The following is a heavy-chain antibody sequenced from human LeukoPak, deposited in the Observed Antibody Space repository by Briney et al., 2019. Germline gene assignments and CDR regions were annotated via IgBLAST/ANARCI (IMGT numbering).Heavy chain of an antibody. Sequence: PGGSLRLSCAASGFTFSSYVMHWVRQAPGKGLEWVALIWSDGSNKYYADSVKGRFTISRDNSKNTLYLQMNSLRAEDTAVYYCARDLVSLGMYYYDSSGYYPFDYWGQGTLVTVSS. CDR1: GFTFSSYV. D-gene: IGHD3-22*01. V-gene: IGHV3-30*02. CDR2: IWSDGSNK. CDR3: ARDLVSLGMYYYDSSGYYPFDY. J-gene: IGHJ4*02.